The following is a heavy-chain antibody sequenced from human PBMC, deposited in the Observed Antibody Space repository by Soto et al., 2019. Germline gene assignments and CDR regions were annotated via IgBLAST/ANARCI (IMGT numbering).Heavy chain of an antibody. D-gene: IGHD3-22*01. J-gene: IGHJ6*02. CDR3: ARDRVTMIVVNGMDV. CDR2: INSDGSST. Sequence: EVQLVESGGGLVQPGGSLRLSCAASGFTLSSYWMHWVRQAPGKGLVWVSRINSDGSSTSYADSVKGRFTISRDNAKNTLYLQMNSLRAEDTAVYYCARDRVTMIVVNGMDVWGQGTTVTVSS. CDR1: GFTLSSYW. V-gene: IGHV3-74*01.